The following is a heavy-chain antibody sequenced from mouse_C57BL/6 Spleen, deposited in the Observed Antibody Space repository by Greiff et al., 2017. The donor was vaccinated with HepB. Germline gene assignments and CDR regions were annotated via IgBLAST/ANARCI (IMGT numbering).Heavy chain of an antibody. CDR3: AREQVITTASYFDY. D-gene: IGHD1-1*01. J-gene: IGHJ2*01. CDR2: INYDGSST. V-gene: IGHV5-16*01. CDR1: GFTFSDYY. Sequence: EVKLMESEGGLVQPGSSMKLSCTASGFTFSDYYMAWVRQVPEKGLEWVANINYDGSSTYYLDSLKSRFIISRDNAKNILYLQMSSLKSEDTATYYCAREQVITTASYFDYWGQGTTLTVSS.